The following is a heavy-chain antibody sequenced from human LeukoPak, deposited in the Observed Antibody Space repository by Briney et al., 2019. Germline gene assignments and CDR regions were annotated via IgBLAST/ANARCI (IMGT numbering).Heavy chain of an antibody. V-gene: IGHV3-74*01. CDR2: INRDGSTT. D-gene: IGHD3-22*01. Sequence: GGSLRLSCAASGFTFSSYWMHWVRQAPGKGLVWVSRINRDGSTTSYADSVKGRFTISRDNAKNTLYLQMNSLRAEDTAVYCCARDYYDSSGYTFGYWGQGTLVTVSS. J-gene: IGHJ4*02. CDR3: ARDYYDSSGYTFGY. CDR1: GFTFSSYW.